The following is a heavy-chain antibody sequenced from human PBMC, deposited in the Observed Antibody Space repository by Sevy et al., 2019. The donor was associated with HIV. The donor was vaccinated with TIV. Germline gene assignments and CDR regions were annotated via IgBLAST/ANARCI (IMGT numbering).Heavy chain of an antibody. CDR2: ISGSGGYT. V-gene: IGHV3-23*01. J-gene: IGHJ4*02. Sequence: GGSLRLSCAASGFIFNSYVMSWVRQAPGKGLEWVSSISGSGGYTYYADSVKGRFTISRDNSNNMLYLQMNSLRAEDTAVYYCEAITTAGRDYWGQGTLVTASS. CDR1: GFIFNSYV. CDR3: EAITTAGRDY. D-gene: IGHD1-1*01.